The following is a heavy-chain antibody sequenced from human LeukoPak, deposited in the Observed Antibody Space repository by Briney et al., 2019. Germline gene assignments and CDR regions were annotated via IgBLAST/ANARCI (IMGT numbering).Heavy chain of an antibody. CDR3: ARDLPDITMVRGVSYYYYYMDV. V-gene: IGHV3-21*01. D-gene: IGHD3-10*01. CDR2: ISSSSSYI. J-gene: IGHJ6*03. CDR1: GFTFSSYS. Sequence: GGSLRLSCAASGFTFSSYSMNWVRQAPGKGLEWVSSISSSSSYIYYADSVKGRFTISRDNAKNSLYLQMNSLRAEDTAVYYCARDLPDITMVRGVSYYYYYMDVWGKGTTVTISS.